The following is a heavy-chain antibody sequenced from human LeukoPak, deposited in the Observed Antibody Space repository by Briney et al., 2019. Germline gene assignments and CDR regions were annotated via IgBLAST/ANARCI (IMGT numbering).Heavy chain of an antibody. V-gene: IGHV3-21*01. CDR2: ISSSSSYI. Sequence: GGSLRLSCAASGFTFSSYAMSWVRQAPGKGLEWVSSISSSSSYIYYADSVKGRFTISRDNAKNSLYLQMNSLRAEDTAVYYCARGPHIAVAGTGVDYWGQGTLVTVSS. CDR1: GFTFSSYA. J-gene: IGHJ4*02. D-gene: IGHD6-19*01. CDR3: ARGPHIAVAGTGVDY.